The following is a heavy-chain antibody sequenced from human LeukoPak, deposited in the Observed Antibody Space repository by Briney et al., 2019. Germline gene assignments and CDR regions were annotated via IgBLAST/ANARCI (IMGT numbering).Heavy chain of an antibody. D-gene: IGHD6-19*01. CDR1: GFTFSSYA. Sequence: GGSLRLSCSASGFTFSSYAMTWVRQAPGKGLEWVSVISGSGNSTYYADSVKGRFTISRDNSKNTLYLQMNSLRAEDTAVYYCAKDGYSSGWWYYFDYWGQGTLVTVSS. CDR3: AKDGYSSGWWYYFDY. V-gene: IGHV3-23*01. J-gene: IGHJ4*02. CDR2: ISGSGNST.